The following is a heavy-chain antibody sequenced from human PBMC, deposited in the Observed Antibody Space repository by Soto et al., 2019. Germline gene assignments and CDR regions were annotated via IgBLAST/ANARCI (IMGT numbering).Heavy chain of an antibody. CDR2: IKSKTDGGTT. D-gene: IGHD3-16*02. Sequence: GALRLSCAASGSTFSNAWMTWVRQAPGKGLEWVGHIKSKTDGGTTHYAAPVEGRFTISRDDSKNTLYLHMNSLKTEDTAVYYCSTYDYIWGTDRYRWAYWGQGTLVTVSS. CDR3: STYDYIWGTDRYRWAY. CDR1: GSTFSNAW. V-gene: IGHV3-15*01. J-gene: IGHJ4*02.